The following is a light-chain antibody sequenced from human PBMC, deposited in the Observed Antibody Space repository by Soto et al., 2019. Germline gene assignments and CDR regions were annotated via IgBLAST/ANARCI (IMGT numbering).Light chain of an antibody. CDR3: QQYQSLPFT. V-gene: IGKV1-33*01. J-gene: IGKJ3*01. CDR1: QDISDY. Sequence: DIQRTQSPSSLSASVGDRVTITCQASQDISDYLNWYHQKPGKAPKFLIYDASYLETGVPSRFSGSGSGTDFTFTISSLQPEDIGTYYCQQYQSLPFTFGPGTTVDIK. CDR2: DAS.